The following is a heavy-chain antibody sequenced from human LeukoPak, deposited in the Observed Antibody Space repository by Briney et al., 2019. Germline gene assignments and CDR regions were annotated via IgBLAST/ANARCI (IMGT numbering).Heavy chain of an antibody. CDR1: GFTFSNYW. J-gene: IGHJ4*02. D-gene: IGHD3-10*01. CDR2: INQDGSKT. CDR3: ARAAGYYDSTSGFDY. V-gene: IGHV3-7*01. Sequence: PGGSLRLSCAASGFTFSNYWMSWVRQAPGKGLESVAHINQDGSKTFYVDSARGRFPISRDHPKTSLSLHTHTLRAEDTAVFYCARAAGYYDSTSGFDYWGRGTPVTVSS.